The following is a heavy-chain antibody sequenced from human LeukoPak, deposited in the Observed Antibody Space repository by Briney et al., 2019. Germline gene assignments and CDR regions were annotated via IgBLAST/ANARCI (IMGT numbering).Heavy chain of an antibody. J-gene: IGHJ4*02. V-gene: IGHV4-34*01. D-gene: IGHD6-19*01. CDR2: IHPSGRP. Sequence: KPSETLSLTCGVYGGSLSGYYWTWIRQPPGKGLEWIGEIHPSGRPYYNPSLESRVTISVDTSKNQFSLKLSSVTAADTAVYYCARAGQWLAYKFDYWGQGTLVTVSS. CDR1: GGSLSGYY. CDR3: ARAGQWLAYKFDY.